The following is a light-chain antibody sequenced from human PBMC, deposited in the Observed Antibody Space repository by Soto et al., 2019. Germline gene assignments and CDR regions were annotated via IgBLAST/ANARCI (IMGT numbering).Light chain of an antibody. CDR2: VNSDGSH. CDR1: SGHSSYA. V-gene: IGLV4-69*01. Sequence: QPVLTQSPSASASLGAPVKVTCTLSSGHSSYAIAWHQQQPEKGPRYLMKVNSDGSHSKGDGIPDRFSGSSSGAERYLTISSLQSEDEADYYCQTWGTGIVVFGGGTQLTVL. CDR3: QTWGTGIVV. J-gene: IGLJ2*01.